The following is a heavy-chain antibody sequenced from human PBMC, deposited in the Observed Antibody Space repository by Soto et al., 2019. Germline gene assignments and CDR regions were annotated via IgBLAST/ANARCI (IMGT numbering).Heavy chain of an antibody. Sequence: GASVKVSCKASGYTFTGYYMHWVRQAPGQGLEWMGWINPNSGGTNYAQKFQGWVTMTRDTSTSTAYMELSRLRSDDTAVYYCVVRPVGYSIDYWGQGTLVTVSS. CDR1: GYTFTGYY. V-gene: IGHV1-2*04. J-gene: IGHJ4*02. D-gene: IGHD2-15*01. CDR2: INPNSGGT. CDR3: VVRPVGYSIDY.